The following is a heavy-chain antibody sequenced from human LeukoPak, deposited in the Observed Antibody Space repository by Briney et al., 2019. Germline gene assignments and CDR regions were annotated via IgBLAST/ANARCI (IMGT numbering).Heavy chain of an antibody. CDR2: IYYTGSI. CDR3: ASGYSLLWFDY. CDR1: GGSISPYY. J-gene: IGHJ4*02. D-gene: IGHD4-23*01. Sequence: SETLSLTCTVSGGSISPYYWSWVRQPPGKGLEWIGFIYYTGSINYSPSLKSRVTISVDTSKNQFSLKLNSVTAADTAVYYCASGYSLLWFDYWGQGTLVTVSS. V-gene: IGHV4-59*01.